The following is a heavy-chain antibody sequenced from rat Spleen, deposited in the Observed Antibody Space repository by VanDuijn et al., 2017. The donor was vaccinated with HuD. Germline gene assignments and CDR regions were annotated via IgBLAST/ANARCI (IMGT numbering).Heavy chain of an antibody. CDR2: ISYGDSSGHSST. V-gene: IGHV5-29*01. D-gene: IGHD1-10*01. J-gene: IGHJ3*01. CDR3: ARHGLYSNYGWFAY. Sequence: EVQLVESGGGLVQPGRSLKLSCAASGFTFSDYGMAWVRQAPTKGLEWVATISYGDSSGHSSTYYRDSVKGRFTISRDNAKSSLYLQVDSLRSEDTATYYCARHGLYSNYGWFAYWGQGTLVTVS. CDR1: GFTFSDYG.